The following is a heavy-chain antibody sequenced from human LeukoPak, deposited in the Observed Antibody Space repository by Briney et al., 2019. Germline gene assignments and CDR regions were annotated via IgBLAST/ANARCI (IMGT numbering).Heavy chain of an antibody. Sequence: SETLSLTCTVSGGSISSSSYYYGWIRQPPGKGLEWIGYINYSGSTYYNPSLKSRVTISVDTSKDQFSLKLTSVTAADTAVFYCVRHIRDSSFFDPWGLGTLVTVSS. D-gene: IGHD6-13*01. CDR1: GGSISSSSYY. V-gene: IGHV4-39*01. J-gene: IGHJ5*02. CDR2: INYSGST. CDR3: VRHIRDSSFFDP.